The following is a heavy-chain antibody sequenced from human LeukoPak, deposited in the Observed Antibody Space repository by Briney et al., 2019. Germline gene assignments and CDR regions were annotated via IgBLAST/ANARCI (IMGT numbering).Heavy chain of an antibody. J-gene: IGHJ4*02. CDR2: INHSGST. D-gene: IGHD2-8*01. V-gene: IGHV4-34*01. CDR3: ARGRSNGWFY. Sequence: PPETLSLTCAVYGGSFSGYYWSWIRQPPGKGLEWIGEINHSGSTNYNPSLKSRVTISVDTSKNQFSLKLSSVTAADTAVYYCARGRSNGWFYWGQGTLVAVSS. CDR1: GGSFSGYY.